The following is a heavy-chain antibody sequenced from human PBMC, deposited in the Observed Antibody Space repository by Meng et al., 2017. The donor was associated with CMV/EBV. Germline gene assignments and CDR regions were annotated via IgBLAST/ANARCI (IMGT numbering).Heavy chain of an antibody. V-gene: IGHV4-39*07. CDR1: GGSISSSSYY. J-gene: IGHJ4*02. Sequence: QWQLQESGPGLVKPSETMSLTCTVSGGSISSSSYYWGWIRQPPGKGLEWIGSIYYSGSTYYNPSLKSRVTISVDTSKNQFSLKLSSVTAADTAVYYCARDSAVAGVVDYWGQGTLVTVSS. CDR3: ARDSAVAGVVDY. CDR2: IYYSGST. D-gene: IGHD6-19*01.